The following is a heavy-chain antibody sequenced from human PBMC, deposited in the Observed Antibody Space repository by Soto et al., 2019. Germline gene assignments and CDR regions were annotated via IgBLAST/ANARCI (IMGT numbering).Heavy chain of an antibody. Sequence: QVQLVESGGGVVQPGRSLRLSCAASGFSFSDYVMHWVRQAPGKGLDWVAVMWYHGRDLFYADSVKGRFTISRDNSKNTLYLQMNSLRAADTAVYYCARDQGGQSGNFIFDTWGQGTLVTVSS. CDR2: MWYHGRDL. V-gene: IGHV3-33*01. CDR1: GFSFSDYV. J-gene: IGHJ4*02. D-gene: IGHD3-16*01. CDR3: ARDQGGQSGNFIFDT.